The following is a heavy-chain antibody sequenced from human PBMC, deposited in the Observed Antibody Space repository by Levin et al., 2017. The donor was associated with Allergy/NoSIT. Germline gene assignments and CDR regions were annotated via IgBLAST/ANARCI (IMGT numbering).Heavy chain of an antibody. CDR2: ISSSSSYI. CDR3: ARDKMSSSDYYGSGSYYFDY. Sequence: PGESLKISCAASRFTFSSYSMNWVRQAPGKGLEWVSSISSSSSYIYYADSVKGRFTISRDNAKNSLYLQMNSLRAEDTAVYYCARDKMSSSDYYGSGSYYFDYWGQGTLVTVSS. CDR1: RFTFSSYS. J-gene: IGHJ4*02. V-gene: IGHV3-21*01. D-gene: IGHD3-10*01.